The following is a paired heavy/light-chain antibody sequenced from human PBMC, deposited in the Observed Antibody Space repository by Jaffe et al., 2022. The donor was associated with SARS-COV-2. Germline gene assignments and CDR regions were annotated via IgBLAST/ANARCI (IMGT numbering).Heavy chain of an antibody. CDR3: ARQDIAARPKFDY. CDR2: IYAGDSDT. D-gene: IGHD6-6*01. Sequence: EVQLVQSGAEVKKPGESLRISCKGSGYSFNTYWITWVRQMPGRGLEWMGIIYAGDSDTRYSPSFQGQVTISVDKSISTAYLQWSSLKTSDTAIYYCARQDIAARPKFDYWGQGTLVTVSS. J-gene: IGHJ4*02. CDR1: GYSFNTYW. V-gene: IGHV5-51*01.
Light chain of an antibody. J-gene: IGLJ3*02. V-gene: IGLV2-23*01. Sequence: QSALTQPASVSGSPGQSITISCTGTSSDFGSYGLVSWFQQQPGKAPKLMIYEDSKRPSGVSNRFSGSKSGNTASLTISGLQAEDEADYYCCSYARSSWVFGGGTKLTVL. CDR1: SSDFGSYGL. CDR2: EDS. CDR3: CSYARSSWV.